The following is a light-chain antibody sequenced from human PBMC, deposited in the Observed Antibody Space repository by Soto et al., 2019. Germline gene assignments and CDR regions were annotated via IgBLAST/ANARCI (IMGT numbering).Light chain of an antibody. CDR2: GAT. Sequence: ATHMTQSPSSLSASVGDRVTISCRASQGISNYLAWYQQRPGKAPKLLIFGATTLQSGVPSRFSASGSGPDFTLTISSLQPEDFATYYCLQDYNYPWTFGQGTKVDIK. CDR3: LQDYNYPWT. J-gene: IGKJ1*01. V-gene: IGKV1-6*01. CDR1: QGISNY.